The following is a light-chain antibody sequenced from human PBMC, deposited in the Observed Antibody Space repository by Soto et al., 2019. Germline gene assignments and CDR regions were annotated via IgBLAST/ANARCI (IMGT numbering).Light chain of an antibody. CDR2: GVS. CDR1: QSVNTKY. Sequence: EIVLTQSPGTLSLSPGERATLSCRASQSVNTKYLAWYQQKPGQAPRLLIYGVSSRATGIPDRFSGSGSGTDFILTISRVEPEDFAVYYWQQFGTSPLVTFGPGTKVDIK. CDR3: QQFGTSPLVT. V-gene: IGKV3-20*01. J-gene: IGKJ3*01.